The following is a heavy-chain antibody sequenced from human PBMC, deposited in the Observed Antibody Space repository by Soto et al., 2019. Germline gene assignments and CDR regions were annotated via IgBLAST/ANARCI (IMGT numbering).Heavy chain of an antibody. CDR2: ISTSDSI. Sequence: LRLSCAASGFTFSDYYMSWIRQAPGKGLEWVSYISTSDSIYYADSVKGRFTISRDNAKNSLYLQMNSLRAEDTAVYYCARDLGYYDSSGYFDYWGQGTLVTVSS. D-gene: IGHD3-22*01. CDR3: ARDLGYYDSSGYFDY. V-gene: IGHV3-11*01. CDR1: GFTFSDYY. J-gene: IGHJ4*02.